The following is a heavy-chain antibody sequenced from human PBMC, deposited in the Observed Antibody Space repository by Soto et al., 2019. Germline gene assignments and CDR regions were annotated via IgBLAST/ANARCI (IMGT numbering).Heavy chain of an antibody. Sequence: LSLTLAVSGATISNDDYFWSWLRTPPGKGLEWIGFIYYSGSTNYNPSLKSRVTISVDTSKNQFSLKLSSVTAADTAVYYCARGHVNMGVVVVAATPSNWFDPWGQGTLVTVS. V-gene: IGHV4-30-4*01. CDR3: ARGHVNMGVVVVAATPSNWFDP. J-gene: IGHJ5*02. D-gene: IGHD2-15*01. CDR2: IYYSGST. CDR1: GATISNDDYF.